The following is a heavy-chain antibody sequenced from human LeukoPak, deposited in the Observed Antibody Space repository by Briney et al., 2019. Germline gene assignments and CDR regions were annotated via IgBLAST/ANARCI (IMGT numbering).Heavy chain of an antibody. V-gene: IGHV4-61*08. CDR2: IFYSGST. D-gene: IGHD1-1*01. Sequence: PSETLSLTCTVSGASVSSDGYYWSWIRQPPGKGLESIGYIFYSGSTNYNPSLKSRVTISVDTSNNQFPLKLSSVTAADTAVYYCARAPYSWNDVGSDYWGQGILVTVSS. J-gene: IGHJ4*02. CDR1: GASVSSDGYY. CDR3: ARAPYSWNDVGSDY.